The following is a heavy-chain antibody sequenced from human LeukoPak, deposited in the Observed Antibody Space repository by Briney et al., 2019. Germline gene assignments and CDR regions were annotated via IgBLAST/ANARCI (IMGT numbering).Heavy chain of an antibody. V-gene: IGHV3-21*01. Sequence: PGGSLRLSCAASGFTFSSYSMNWVRQAPGKGLEWVSSISSSSSYIYYADSVKGRFTISRDNAKNSLYLQMNSLRAEDMAVYYCARFGSGYYQFDYWGQGTLVTVSS. CDR3: ARFGSGYYQFDY. D-gene: IGHD3-22*01. CDR1: GFTFSSYS. J-gene: IGHJ4*02. CDR2: ISSSSSYI.